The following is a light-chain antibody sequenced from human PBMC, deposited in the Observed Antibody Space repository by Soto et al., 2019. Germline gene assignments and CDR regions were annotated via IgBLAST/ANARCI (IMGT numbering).Light chain of an antibody. CDR1: QGIRDF. J-gene: IGKJ4*01. V-gene: IGKV1-9*01. Sequence: DIQLTQSPSFLSASVGDRVTITCRASQGIRDFLAWYQQKPGQPPKLLIYAASTLQTGVPTRFGGIASGTEFTLIISNLQPADFATYYCQQFNVYPLTFGGGTKVEIK. CDR2: AAS. CDR3: QQFNVYPLT.